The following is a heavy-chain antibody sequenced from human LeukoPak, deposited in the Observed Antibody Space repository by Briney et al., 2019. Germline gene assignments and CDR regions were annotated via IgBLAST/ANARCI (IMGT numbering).Heavy chain of an antibody. J-gene: IGHJ4*02. D-gene: IGHD2-2*01. V-gene: IGHV1-18*01. Sequence: ASVKVSCKASGYTFTTCGFNWVRQAPGQGLEWMGWISVNNSNTRYAQKFQGRVTMTTDTSTSTVYMELRSLRSDDTAVYFCARDGPTLGYCRSTSCYFSHWGQGTLVAVSS. CDR2: ISVNNSNT. CDR3: ARDGPTLGYCRSTSCYFSH. CDR1: GYTFTTCG.